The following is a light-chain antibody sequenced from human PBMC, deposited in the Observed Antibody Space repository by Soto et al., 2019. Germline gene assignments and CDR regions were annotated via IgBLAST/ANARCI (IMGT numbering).Light chain of an antibody. V-gene: IGLV2-14*01. CDR3: CSYTRSGTLI. CDR2: DVS. Sequence: QSALTQPASVSGSPGQSITISCVGTSGDIGDYNYVSWYQQHPGKVPKVIIYDVSNRPSGVSYRFSGTKSGNTASLTVSGRQAEYEADYYCCSYTRSGTLIFGTGTKVTVL. J-gene: IGLJ1*01. CDR1: SGDIGDYNY.